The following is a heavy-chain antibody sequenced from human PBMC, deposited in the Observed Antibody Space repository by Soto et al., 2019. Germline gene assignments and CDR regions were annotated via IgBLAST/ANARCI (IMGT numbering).Heavy chain of an antibody. V-gene: IGHV4-4*07. CDR3: AMTVIAPSPYLDH. D-gene: IGHD4-17*01. CDR1: GDSISRKY. Sequence: QVQLQESGPGLVKPSETLSLTCSVSGDSISRKYWSWLRQPAGGGLEWIGRIYTTGATNYKSSLKSRVSMSVDTSKNQFSLRLTSVTAADTAVYFCAMTVIAPSPYLDHWGQGLLVTVSS. J-gene: IGHJ4*02. CDR2: IYTTGAT.